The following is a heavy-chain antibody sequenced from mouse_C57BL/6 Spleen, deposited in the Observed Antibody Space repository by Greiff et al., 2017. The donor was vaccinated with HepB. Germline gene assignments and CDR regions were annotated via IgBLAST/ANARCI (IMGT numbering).Heavy chain of an antibody. J-gene: IGHJ4*01. CDR3: AREESNYGAMDY. Sequence: VQLQQPGAELVMPGASVKLSCKASGYTFTSYWMHWVKQRPGQGLEWIGEIDPSDSYTNYNQKFKGKSTLTVDKSSSTAYMQLSSLTSEDSAVYYCAREESNYGAMDYWGQGTSVTVSS. CDR1: GYTFTSYW. D-gene: IGHD2-5*01. CDR2: IDPSDSYT. V-gene: IGHV1-69*01.